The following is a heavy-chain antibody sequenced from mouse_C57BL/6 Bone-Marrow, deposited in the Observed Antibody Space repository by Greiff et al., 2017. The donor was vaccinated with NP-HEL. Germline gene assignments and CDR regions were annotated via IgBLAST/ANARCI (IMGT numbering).Heavy chain of an antibody. D-gene: IGHD2-4*01. CDR3: TRALYYDYQYYYAMDY. CDR1: GYTFTSYW. CDR2: IYPGNSDT. J-gene: IGHJ4*01. V-gene: IGHV1-5*01. Sequence: VQLKESGTVLARPGASVKMSCKTSGYTFTSYWMHWVKQRPGQGLEWIGAIYPGNSDTSYNQKFKGKAKLTAVTSASTAYMELSSLTNEDSAVYYCTRALYYDYQYYYAMDYWGQGTSVTVSS.